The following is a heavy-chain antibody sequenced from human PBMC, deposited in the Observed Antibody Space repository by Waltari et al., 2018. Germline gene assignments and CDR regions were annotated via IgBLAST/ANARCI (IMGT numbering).Heavy chain of an antibody. V-gene: IGHV1-69*08. D-gene: IGHD1-26*01. J-gene: IGHJ6*02. CDR1: GGTFSSYT. CDR2: IIPILGIA. CDR3: ARDLDSGSPTFVGVNGMDV. Sequence: QVQLVQSGAEVKKPGSSVKVSCKASGGTFSSYTISWVRQAPGQGLEWMGRIIPILGIANYAQKFQGRVTITADKSTSTAYMELSSLRSEDTAVYYCARDLDSGSPTFVGVNGMDVWGQGTTVTVSS.